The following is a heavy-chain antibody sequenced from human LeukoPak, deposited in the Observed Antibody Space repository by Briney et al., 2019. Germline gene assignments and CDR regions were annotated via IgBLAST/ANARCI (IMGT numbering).Heavy chain of an antibody. CDR1: GGSISSSRDF. D-gene: IGHD6-13*01. Sequence: PSETLSLTCTVSGGSISSSRDFWGWIRQPPGRGLEWIGTISYSGSAYYNPSLKSRVTISLDTSKNQFSLKLSSVTAADTAVYYCARDSTSMYYFDFWGQGSRATVSS. V-gene: IGHV4-39*07. CDR3: ARDSTSMYYFDF. J-gene: IGHJ4*02. CDR2: ISYSGSA.